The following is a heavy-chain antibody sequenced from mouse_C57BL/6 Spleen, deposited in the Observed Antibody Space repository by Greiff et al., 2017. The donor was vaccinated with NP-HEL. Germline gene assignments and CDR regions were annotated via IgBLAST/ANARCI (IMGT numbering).Heavy chain of an antibody. J-gene: IGHJ3*01. CDR1: GFSLNTFGMG. D-gene: IGHD2-4*01. CDR2: IWWDDDK. CDR3: ARIEGQNYDGWFAY. V-gene: IGHV8-8*01. Sequence: QVTLKVCGPGILQPSQTLSLTCSFSGFSLNTFGMGVGWIRQPSGKGLEWLAHIWWDDDKYYNPALKSRLTISKDTSKNQVFLKVANVDTADTATYYCARIEGQNYDGWFAYWGQGTLVTVSA.